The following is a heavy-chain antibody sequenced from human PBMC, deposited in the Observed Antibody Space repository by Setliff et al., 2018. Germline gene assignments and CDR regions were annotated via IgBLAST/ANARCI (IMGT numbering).Heavy chain of an antibody. V-gene: IGHV4-4*07. Sequence: KPSETLSLTCTVSGSSISSYYWSWIRQPAGKGLEWIGHIYIGGSANYNPSLKSRVTMSIDTSKNQFSLKLNSVTAADMAVYYCAREQWLDPPGYYYMDVWAKGTTVTVSS. J-gene: IGHJ6*03. CDR1: GSSISSYY. D-gene: IGHD6-19*01. CDR3: AREQWLDPPGYYYMDV. CDR2: IYIGGSA.